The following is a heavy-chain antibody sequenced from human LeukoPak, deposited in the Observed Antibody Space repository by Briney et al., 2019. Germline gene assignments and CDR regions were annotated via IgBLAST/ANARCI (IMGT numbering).Heavy chain of an antibody. CDR2: ISSNGGST. CDR1: GFTFSSYA. J-gene: IGHJ4*02. D-gene: IGHD1-1*01. V-gene: IGHV3-64*01. Sequence: GGSLRLSCAASGFTFSSYAMHWVRQAPGKGLEYVSAISSNGGSTYYANSVKGRFTISRDNSQNSLNLQMNSLRAEDTAVYYCARRQTGTAGGYFDYWGQGNMVTVSS. CDR3: ARRQTGTAGGYFDY.